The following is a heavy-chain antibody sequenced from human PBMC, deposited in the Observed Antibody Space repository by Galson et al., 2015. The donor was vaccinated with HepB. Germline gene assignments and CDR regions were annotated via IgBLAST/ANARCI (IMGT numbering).Heavy chain of an antibody. D-gene: IGHD6-19*01. CDR2: TYYRAKWYN. J-gene: IGHJ4*02. CDR3: ARSFYSSGWENFFDY. Sequence: CAISGDSVSSNYAAWNWIRQSPVRGLEWLGRTYYRAKWYNDYSSSMETRITINPDTSSNQFSLHLNSVTPEDTAVYYCARSFYSSGWENFFDYWDQGALVTVSS. V-gene: IGHV6-1*01. CDR1: GDSVSSNYAA.